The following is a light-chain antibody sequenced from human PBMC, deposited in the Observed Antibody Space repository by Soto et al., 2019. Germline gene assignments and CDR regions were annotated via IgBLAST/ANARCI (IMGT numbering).Light chain of an antibody. CDR3: SSYTSSSTLV. CDR2: DVI. Sequence: QSALTQPASVSGSPGRSITISCTGTSSDVVGYNDVSWYQQYPGKAPKLMIYDVINRPSGVSNRLSGSKSGNTASLTISGLHTEDEADYYCSSYTSSSTLVFGGGTKLTVL. V-gene: IGLV2-14*01. J-gene: IGLJ2*01. CDR1: SSDVVGYND.